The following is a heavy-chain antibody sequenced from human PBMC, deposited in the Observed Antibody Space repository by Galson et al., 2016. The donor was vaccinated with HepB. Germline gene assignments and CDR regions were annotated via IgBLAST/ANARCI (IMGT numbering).Heavy chain of an antibody. CDR3: ARDPLGYSYALVRYFDY. D-gene: IGHD5-18*01. V-gene: IGHV3-48*02. CDR1: GFTFTSYS. Sequence: SLRLSCAASGFTFTSYSMNWVRQVPGKGLESVSYIGSSPGTVYYADSVKGRFTISRDNAKNSLYLQMNSLRDEDTAVYYCARDPLGYSYALVRYFDYWGQGTLVTVSS. CDR2: IGSSPGTV. J-gene: IGHJ4*02.